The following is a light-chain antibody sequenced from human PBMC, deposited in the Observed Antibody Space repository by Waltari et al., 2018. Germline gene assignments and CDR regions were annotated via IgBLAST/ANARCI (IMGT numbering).Light chain of an antibody. J-gene: IGKJ2*01. Sequence: EIVMTQSPATLSVSPGERATLSCRASQRVSSNLAWYQQKPGQAPRLLIYGASTRATGIPARFSGSGSGTEFTLTISSLQSEDFAVYYCQQYNKWPYTFGQGTKLEIK. CDR2: GAS. CDR3: QQYNKWPYT. CDR1: QRVSSN. V-gene: IGKV3-15*01.